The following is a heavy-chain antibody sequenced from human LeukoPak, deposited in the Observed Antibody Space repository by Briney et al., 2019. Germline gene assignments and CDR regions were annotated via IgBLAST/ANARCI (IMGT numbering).Heavy chain of an antibody. V-gene: IGHV3-21*01. D-gene: IGHD3-22*01. CDR1: GFTFSSYS. J-gene: IGHJ6*02. CDR3: AKGYYKYYYYGMDV. Sequence: GGSLRLSCAASGFTFSSYSMNWVRQAPGKGLEWVSSITGSSTYIHYADSVKGRFTISRDNAKNSLYPQMNSLRAEDTAVYYCAKGYYKYYYYGMDVWGQGTTVTVSS. CDR2: ITGSSTYI.